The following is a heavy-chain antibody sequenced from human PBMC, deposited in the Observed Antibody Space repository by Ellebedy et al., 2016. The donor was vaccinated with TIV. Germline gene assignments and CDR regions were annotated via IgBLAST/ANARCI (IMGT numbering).Heavy chain of an antibody. CDR3: PRHLSMTMTTMRQDALDI. CDR2: IDPSDSYT. D-gene: IGHD2/OR15-2a*01. Sequence: GESLKISCKGSGYTFTRYWISWVRQMPGKGLDWMGRIDPSDSYTNYRPSSQGHVTMSVDKSTNTAFLQWDSLKASDTAVYYCPRHLSMTMTTMRQDALDIWGQGTVVTVSS. V-gene: IGHV5-10-1*01. CDR1: GYTFTRYW. J-gene: IGHJ3*02.